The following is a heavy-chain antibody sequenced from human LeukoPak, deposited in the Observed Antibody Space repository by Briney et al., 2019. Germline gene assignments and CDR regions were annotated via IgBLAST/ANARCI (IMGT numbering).Heavy chain of an antibody. Sequence: PGGSLRLSCAASGFTFSSYSMNWVRQAPGKGLEWVSSISSSSSYIYYADSVKGRFTISRDNAKNSLYLQMNSLRAEDTAVYYCARVRIAVAGWDAFDIWGQGTMVTVSS. J-gene: IGHJ3*02. CDR3: ARVRIAVAGWDAFDI. CDR2: ISSSSSYI. D-gene: IGHD6-19*01. V-gene: IGHV3-21*01. CDR1: GFTFSSYS.